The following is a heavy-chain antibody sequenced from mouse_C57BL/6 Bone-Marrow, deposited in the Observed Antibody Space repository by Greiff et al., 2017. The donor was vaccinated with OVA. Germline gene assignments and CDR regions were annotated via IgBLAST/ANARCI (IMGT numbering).Heavy chain of an antibody. Sequence: VQLQQSDAELVKPGASVTISCKVSGYTFTDHTIHWMQQRPEQGLEWIGYIYPGDGSTKDNEKFKGKATLTADKSSSTAYMQLNSLTSEDFAVYVCARRGTWAMDYWGQGTSVTVSS. CDR3: ARRGTWAMDY. CDR2: IYPGDGST. V-gene: IGHV1-78*01. D-gene: IGHD3-3*01. J-gene: IGHJ4*01. CDR1: GYTFTDHT.